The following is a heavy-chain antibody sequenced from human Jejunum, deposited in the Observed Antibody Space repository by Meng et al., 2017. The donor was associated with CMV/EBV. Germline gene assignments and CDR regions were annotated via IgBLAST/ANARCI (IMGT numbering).Heavy chain of an antibody. CDR1: GFIFSSHG. J-gene: IGHJ3*01. CDR2: IHSVGVTT. V-gene: IGHV3-23*03. CDR3: AKNLWVPAAPHAFDA. Sequence: SGFIFSSHGMSWVRQAPGKGLEWVSVIHSVGVTTYYADSVKGRFTVSRDASKLYLQMDSLRVEDTAVYYCAKNLWVPAAPHAFDAWGQGTRVTVSS. D-gene: IGHD2-2*01.